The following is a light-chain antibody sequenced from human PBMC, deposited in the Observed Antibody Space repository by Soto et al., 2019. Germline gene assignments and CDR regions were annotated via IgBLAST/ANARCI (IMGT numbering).Light chain of an antibody. CDR3: SSYTTSNTRQIV. CDR1: SSDVCGYNY. CDR2: DVT. Sequence: QSALTQPASLSGSPVQSITISCTGTSSDVCGYNYVSWYQHHPGKAPKLIIYDVTNRPSGVSNPFSGSKSGNTASLTISGLQPEDEADYYCSSYTTSNTRQIVFGTGTKVTVL. J-gene: IGLJ1*01. V-gene: IGLV2-14*03.